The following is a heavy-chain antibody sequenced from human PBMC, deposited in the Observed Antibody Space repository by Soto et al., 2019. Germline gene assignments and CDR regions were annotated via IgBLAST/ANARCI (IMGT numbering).Heavy chain of an antibody. V-gene: IGHV1-18*01. D-gene: IGHD6-19*01. CDR3: ARATSTAVASKET. CDR2: ISFYRAHT. Sequence: QVQLVQSGGEVKKPGASVKVSCKASGDTVTKYGIIWVRQAPGQGLGWLGWISFYRAHTNYALKFQDRITSTTDTSTSRASMASRSLTSDDTAVYYCARATSTAVASKETWRQGTLVTVSS. J-gene: IGHJ4*02. CDR1: GDTVTKYG.